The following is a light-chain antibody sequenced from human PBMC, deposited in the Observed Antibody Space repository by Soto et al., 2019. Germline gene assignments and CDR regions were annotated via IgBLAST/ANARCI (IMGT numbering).Light chain of an antibody. CDR1: SSDVGQYNY. CDR3: SSYAGGTYV. Sequence: QSVLTQPPSASGSPGQSVTISCTGTSSDVGQYNYISWYQQHPGKAPKLMIYEVSRRPLGVPDRFSGSKSGNTASLTVSGLQAEDEADYYCSSYAGGTYVFGSGIKLTVL. J-gene: IGLJ1*01. CDR2: EVS. V-gene: IGLV2-8*01.